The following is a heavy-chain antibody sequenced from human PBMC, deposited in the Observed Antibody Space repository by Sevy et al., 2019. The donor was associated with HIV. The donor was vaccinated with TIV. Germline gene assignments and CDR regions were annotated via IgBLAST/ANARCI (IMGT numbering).Heavy chain of an antibody. CDR1: GFTFGTYG. CDR3: ARGSLYSSGWSESLDY. J-gene: IGHJ4*02. D-gene: IGHD6-19*01. CDR2: IWYDGNNK. V-gene: IGHV3-33*01. Sequence: GGSLRLSCVASGFTFGTYGMDWVRQAPGKGLEWVAVIWYDGNNKYYGDSVNGRFTISRDNSKNTLYLQMNSLRAEDTAVYYCARGSLYSSGWSESLDYWGQGTLVTVSS.